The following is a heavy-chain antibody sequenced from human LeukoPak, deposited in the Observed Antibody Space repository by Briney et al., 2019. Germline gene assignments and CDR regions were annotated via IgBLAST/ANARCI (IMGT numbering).Heavy chain of an antibody. J-gene: IGHJ5*02. CDR1: GFTFSSYG. D-gene: IGHD5-12*01. Sequence: GGSLGLSCAASGFTFSSYGMHWVRQAPGKGLEWVVVISYDGSNKYYADSVKGRFTISRDNSKNTLYLQMNSLRAEDTAVYYCAKDVGLIVATSAPWFDPWGQGTLVTVSS. V-gene: IGHV3-30*18. CDR3: AKDVGLIVATSAPWFDP. CDR2: ISYDGSNK.